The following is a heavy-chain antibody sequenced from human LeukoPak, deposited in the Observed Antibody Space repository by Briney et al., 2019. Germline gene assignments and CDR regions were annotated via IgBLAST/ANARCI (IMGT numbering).Heavy chain of an antibody. J-gene: IGHJ3*02. CDR2: ISYDGSNK. CDR3: AKEFKRDCSSTSCYTGAFDI. Sequence: PGGSLRLSCAASGFTFSSYGMHWVRQAPGKGLEWVAVISYDGSNKYYADSVKGRFTISRDNSKNTLYLQMNSLRVEDTAVYYCAKEFKRDCSSTSCYTGAFDIWGQGTMVTVSS. V-gene: IGHV3-30*18. D-gene: IGHD2-2*02. CDR1: GFTFSSYG.